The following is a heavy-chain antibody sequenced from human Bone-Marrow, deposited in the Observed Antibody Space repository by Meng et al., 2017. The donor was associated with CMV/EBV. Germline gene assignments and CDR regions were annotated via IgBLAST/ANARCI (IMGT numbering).Heavy chain of an antibody. V-gene: IGHV1-46*01. Sequence: FTSYYMHWVRQAPGQGLEWMGIINPSGGSTSYAQKFQGRVTMTRDTSTSTVYMELSSLRSEDTAVYYCARVLRFLEWPPPEGYGMDVWGQGTTVTVSS. CDR1: FTSYY. CDR3: ARVLRFLEWPPPEGYGMDV. J-gene: IGHJ6*02. CDR2: INPSGGST. D-gene: IGHD3-3*01.